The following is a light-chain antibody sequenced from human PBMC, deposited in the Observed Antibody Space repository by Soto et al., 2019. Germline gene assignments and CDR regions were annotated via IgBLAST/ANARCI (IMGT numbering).Light chain of an antibody. V-gene: IGKV3-15*01. CDR3: QQYINWPET. J-gene: IGKJ2*01. CDR2: GAS. CDR1: QSVSSN. Sequence: EIVMTQSPDTLSVSPGERATLSCRASQSVSSNLAWYQQKPGQAPRLLISGASTRATGIPVRFSGSGSGTEFTLIISSLQSEDFGVYYCQQYINWPETFGQGTKLEIK.